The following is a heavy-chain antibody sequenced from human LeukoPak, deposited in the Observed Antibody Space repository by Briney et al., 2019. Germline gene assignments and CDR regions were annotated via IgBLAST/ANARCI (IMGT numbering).Heavy chain of an antibody. V-gene: IGHV4-34*01. CDR2: INHSGST. CDR1: GGSFSGYY. D-gene: IGHD3-9*01. J-gene: IGHJ4*02. CDR3: ARGQPVLRYFGNGIKGYYFDY. Sequence: SETLSLTCAVYGGSFSGYYWSWIRQPPGKGLEWIGEINHSGSTNYNPSLKSRVTISVDTSKDQFSLKLSSVTAADTAVYYCARGQPVLRYFGNGIKGYYFDYWGQGTLVTVSS.